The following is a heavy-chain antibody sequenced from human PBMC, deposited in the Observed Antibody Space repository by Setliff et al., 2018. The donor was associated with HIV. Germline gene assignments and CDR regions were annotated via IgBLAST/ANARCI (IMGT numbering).Heavy chain of an antibody. CDR1: GGTFTNSA. D-gene: IGHD3-9*01. J-gene: IGHJ4*02. CDR2: IVPILGIA. CDR3: AREHDSLTGYSFDF. V-gene: IGHV1-69*10. Sequence: SVKVSCKASGGTFTNSAIGWVRQAPGQGLEWMGAIVPILGIANSAQKFQGRVTITRDTSATTAYMELSSLRSEDTAVYYCAREHDSLTGYSFDFWGQGTLVTVSS.